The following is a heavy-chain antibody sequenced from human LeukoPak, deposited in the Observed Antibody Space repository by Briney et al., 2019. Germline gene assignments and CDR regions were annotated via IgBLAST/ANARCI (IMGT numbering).Heavy chain of an antibody. J-gene: IGHJ4*02. CDR1: GYTFTSYA. V-gene: IGHV1-3*01. CDR2: INAGNGNT. CDR3: ARDQEGFDY. Sequence: GASVKVSCKASGYTFTSYAMHWVRQAPGQRLEWMGWINAGNGNTKYSQKFQDRVTVTRDTSTSTVHMELSGLRSEDTAVYYCARDQEGFDYWGQGTLVTVSS.